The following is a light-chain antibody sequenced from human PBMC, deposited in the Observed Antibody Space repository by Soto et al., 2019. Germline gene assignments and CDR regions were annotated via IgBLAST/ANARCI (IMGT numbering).Light chain of an antibody. CDR2: VAS. CDR3: QQYNNRPRT. CDR1: QSVSCN. V-gene: IGKV3-15*01. Sequence: EIVITQSPGTLSVSPGERATLSCRASQSVSCNLAWYQQKPGQAPRLLIYVASSRAPDSPARFSESGSGTEFTPTIRSLQSVDFAVYFCQQYNNRPRTFGQGTKVEI. J-gene: IGKJ1*01.